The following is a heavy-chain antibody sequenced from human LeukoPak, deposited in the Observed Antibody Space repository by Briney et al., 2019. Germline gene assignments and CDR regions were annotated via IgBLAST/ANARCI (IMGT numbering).Heavy chain of an antibody. CDR2: INPDGSTT. D-gene: IGHD3-10*01. V-gene: IGHV3-74*01. J-gene: IGHJ4*02. CDR1: GFTLSGYW. Sequence: PGGSLRLSCAASGFTLSGYWIHWVRQAPGKGLVWVARINPDGSTTSYADSVKGRFTISRDNSKNTLYLQMNSLRAEDTAVYYCARGLMLRGVADYWGQGTLVTVS. CDR3: ARGLMLRGVADY.